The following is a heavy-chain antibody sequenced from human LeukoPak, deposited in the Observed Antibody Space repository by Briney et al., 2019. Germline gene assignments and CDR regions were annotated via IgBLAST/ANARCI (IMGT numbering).Heavy chain of an antibody. Sequence: GRSLRLSCAASGFTFSSYAMSWVRQAPGKGLEWVSAISGSGGSTYYADSVKGRFTISRDNSKNTLYLQMNSLRAEDTAVYYCARGRSSSSWHFYMDVWGKGTTVTVSS. J-gene: IGHJ6*03. CDR2: ISGSGGST. CDR3: ARGRSSSSWHFYMDV. CDR1: GFTFSSYA. V-gene: IGHV3-23*01. D-gene: IGHD6-13*01.